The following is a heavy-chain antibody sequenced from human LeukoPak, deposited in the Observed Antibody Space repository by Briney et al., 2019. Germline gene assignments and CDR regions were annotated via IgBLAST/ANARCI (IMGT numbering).Heavy chain of an antibody. V-gene: IGHV4-59*08. CDR1: GGSISSYY. D-gene: IGHD6-19*01. Sequence: KPSETLSLTCTVSGGSISSYYWSWIRQPPGKGLEWIGYIYYSGSTNYNPSLKSRVTISVDTSKNQFSLKLSSVTAADTAVYYCARHGPRAGDPAVPIYYYGMDVWGQGTTVTVSS. CDR3: ARHGPRAGDPAVPIYYYGMDV. CDR2: IYYSGST. J-gene: IGHJ6*02.